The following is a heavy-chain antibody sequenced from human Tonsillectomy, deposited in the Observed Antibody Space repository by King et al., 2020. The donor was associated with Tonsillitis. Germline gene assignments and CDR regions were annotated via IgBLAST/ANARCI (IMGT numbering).Heavy chain of an antibody. V-gene: IGHV4-30-2*01. D-gene: IGHD3-22*01. J-gene: IGHJ3*02. Sequence: QLQESGSGLVKPSQTLSLTCAVSGASISSGGYSWSWIRQPPGKGLEWIGYIYHSGSTYYNPSLKSRVTMSVDMSKNQFSLKLSSVTAADTAVYFCAKSADSSGYYLDAFDIWGQGTMVTVSS. CDR3: AKSADSSGYYLDAFDI. CDR2: IYHSGST. CDR1: GASISSGGYS.